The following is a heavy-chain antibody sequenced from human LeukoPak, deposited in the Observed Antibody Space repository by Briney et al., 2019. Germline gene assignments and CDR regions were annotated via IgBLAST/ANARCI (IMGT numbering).Heavy chain of an antibody. Sequence: GGSLRLSCAASGFTFSSYSMNWVRQAPGKGLEWVSSTSSTSSSYIYYADSVKGRFTISRDNAKNSLYLQMNSLRAEDTAVYYCARGAKYCSGDSCYYYYYYMDVWGKGTTVTVSS. CDR3: ARGAKYCSGDSCYYYYYYMDV. J-gene: IGHJ6*03. CDR1: GFTFSSYS. CDR2: TSSTSSSYI. D-gene: IGHD2-15*01. V-gene: IGHV3-21*01.